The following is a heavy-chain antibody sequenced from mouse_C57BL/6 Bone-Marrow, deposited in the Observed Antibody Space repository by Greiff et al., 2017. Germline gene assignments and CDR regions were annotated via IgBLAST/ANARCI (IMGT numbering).Heavy chain of an antibody. CDR2: INPNNGGT. Sequence: VQLKQSGPELVKPGASVKIPCKASGYTFTDYNMDWVKQSHGKSLEWIGDINPNNGGTIYNQKFKGKATLTVDKSSSTAYMELRSLTSEDTAGYYCARENYDGGSDWYFDVWGTGTTVTVSS. J-gene: IGHJ1*03. V-gene: IGHV1-18*01. CDR3: ARENYDGGSDWYFDV. D-gene: IGHD1-1*01. CDR1: GYTFTDYN.